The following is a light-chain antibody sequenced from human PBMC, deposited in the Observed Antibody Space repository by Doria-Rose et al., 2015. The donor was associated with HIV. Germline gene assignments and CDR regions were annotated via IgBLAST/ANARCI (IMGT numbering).Light chain of an antibody. Sequence: STGARVTITCRASQDLSPYFAWYQQKPGKAPKLLIYAASTLQSGVPSRFSGSGSGTDFTLTISYLQSEDFATYYCQQYYGYPPTVGRGTEVEVE. CDR2: AAS. J-gene: IGKJ1*01. V-gene: IGKV1-8*01. CDR1: QDLSPY. CDR3: QQYYGYPPT.